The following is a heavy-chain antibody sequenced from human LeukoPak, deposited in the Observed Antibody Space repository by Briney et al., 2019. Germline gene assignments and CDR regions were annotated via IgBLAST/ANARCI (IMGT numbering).Heavy chain of an antibody. CDR2: IIPIFGTA. D-gene: IGHD3-22*01. Sequence: ASVKVSCKASGGTFSSYAISWVRQAPGQGLEWMGGIIPIFGTANYAQKFQGRVTITTDESTSTAYMELSSLRSEDTAVYYCATSPGSGYSGYYYYYMDAWGQGTTVTVSS. J-gene: IGHJ6*03. V-gene: IGHV1-69*05. CDR1: GGTFSSYA. CDR3: ATSPGSGYSGYYYYYMDA.